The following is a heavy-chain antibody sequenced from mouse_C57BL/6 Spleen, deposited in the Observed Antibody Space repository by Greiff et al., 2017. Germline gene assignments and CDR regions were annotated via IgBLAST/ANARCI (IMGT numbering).Heavy chain of an antibody. CDR3: ARRDDYDDFDY. J-gene: IGHJ2*01. D-gene: IGHD2-4*01. CDR1: GYTFTSYW. V-gene: IGHV1-55*01. Sequence: QVQLQQPGAELVKPGASVKMSCKASGYTFTSYWITWVKQRPGQGLEWIGDIYPGSGSTNYNEKFKGKATLTVDTAASTAYMQLSSLTSEDSAVYYCARRDDYDDFDYWGQGTTLTVAS. CDR2: IYPGSGST.